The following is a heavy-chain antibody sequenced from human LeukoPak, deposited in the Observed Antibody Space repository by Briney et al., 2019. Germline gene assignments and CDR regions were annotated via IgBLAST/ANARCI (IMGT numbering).Heavy chain of an antibody. Sequence: GGSLRLSCVVSGFTVRSSFMSWVRQAPGKGLEWVSVIYSGGSTYYADSVKGRFTISRDNSKNILYLQMNSLRAEDTAVYYCARDAGSEGFDYWGQGTLVTVSS. V-gene: IGHV3-53*01. CDR3: ARDAGSEGFDY. CDR2: IYSGGST. CDR1: GFTVRSSF. J-gene: IGHJ4*02.